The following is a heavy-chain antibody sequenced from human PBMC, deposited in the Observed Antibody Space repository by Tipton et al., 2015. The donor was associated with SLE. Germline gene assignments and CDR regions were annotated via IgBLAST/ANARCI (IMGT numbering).Heavy chain of an antibody. J-gene: IGHJ6*03. D-gene: IGHD3-16*02. CDR1: GGSISSGSYY. V-gene: IGHV4-61*02. CDR3: ASGGLSYYYYYYMDV. Sequence: TLSLTCTVSGGSISSGSYYWSWIRQPAGKGLEWIGRIYTSGSTNYNPSLKSRVTISVDTSKNQFSLKLSSVTAADTAVYYCASGGLSYYYYYYMDVWGKGTTVTVSS. CDR2: IYTSGST.